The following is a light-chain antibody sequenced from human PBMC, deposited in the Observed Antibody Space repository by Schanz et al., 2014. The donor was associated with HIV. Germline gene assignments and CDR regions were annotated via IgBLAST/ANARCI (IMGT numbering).Light chain of an antibody. J-gene: IGKJ2*01. CDR2: QAS. V-gene: IGKV1-5*03. Sequence: DVQMTQSPSTLSASVGDRVTITCRASQSIRSWLAWYQQKPGRAPNLLIYQASTLETGVPTRFSGSGSGTDFTLTITSLQPGDFATYYCQQSYTAPYTFGQGTKLEIK. CDR3: QQSYTAPYT. CDR1: QSIRSW.